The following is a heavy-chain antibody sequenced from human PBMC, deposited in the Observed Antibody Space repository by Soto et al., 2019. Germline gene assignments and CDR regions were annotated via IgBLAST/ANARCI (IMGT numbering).Heavy chain of an antibody. CDR1: GYTFTSYG. J-gene: IGHJ4*02. CDR2: ISAHTGNT. CDR3: ARGRYGDY. Sequence: QVHLVQSGAEVKKPGASVKVSCKASGYTFTSYGITWVRQAPGQGLEWMGLISAHTGNTDYAQKLQGRVIVTRDTSTSTAYMELRSLISDDTAVYYCARGRYGDYWGQGALVTVSS. V-gene: IGHV1-18*01. D-gene: IGHD1-1*01.